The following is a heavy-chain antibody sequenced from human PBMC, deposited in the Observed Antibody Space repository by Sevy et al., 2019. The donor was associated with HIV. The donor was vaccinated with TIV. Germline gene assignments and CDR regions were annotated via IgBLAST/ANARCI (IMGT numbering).Heavy chain of an antibody. CDR2: IYYSGST. Sequence: SETLSLTCTVSGGSISSSSYYWGWIRQPPGKGLEWIGSIYYSGSTYYNPSLKGRVTISVDTSKNQFSLKLSSVTAADRVGYYCARHPKGPKGHSSGWYCGVWFDPWGQGTLVTVSS. J-gene: IGHJ5*02. D-gene: IGHD6-19*01. CDR1: GGSISSSSYY. V-gene: IGHV4-39*01. CDR3: ARHPKGPKGHSSGWYCGVWFDP.